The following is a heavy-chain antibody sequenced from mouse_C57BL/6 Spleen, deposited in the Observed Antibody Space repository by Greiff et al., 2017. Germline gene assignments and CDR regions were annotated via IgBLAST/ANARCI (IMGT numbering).Heavy chain of an antibody. CDR1: GYAFSSSW. J-gene: IGHJ3*01. D-gene: IGHD3-2*02. V-gene: IGHV1-82*01. Sequence: VQLQQSGPELVKPGASVKISCKASGYAFSSSWMNWVKQRPGKGLEWIGRIYPGDGDTNYNGKFKGKATLTADTSSSTAYMQLSSLTSEDSAVYFGARSGSSGRAWFADWSQGTQVTVSA. CDR2: IYPGDGDT. CDR3: ARSGSSGRAWFAD.